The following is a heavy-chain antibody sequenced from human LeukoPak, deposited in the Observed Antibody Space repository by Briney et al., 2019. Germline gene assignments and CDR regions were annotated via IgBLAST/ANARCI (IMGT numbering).Heavy chain of an antibody. Sequence: GASVKVSCKASGGTFSSYAISWVRQAPGQGLEWMGGIIPIFGTANYAQKFQGRVTITTDESTSTAYMELSSLRSEDTAVYYCARDRTRYCSSTSCLYMDVWGKGTTVTVSS. CDR3: ARDRTRYCSSTSCLYMDV. J-gene: IGHJ6*03. CDR1: GGTFSSYA. D-gene: IGHD2-2*01. V-gene: IGHV1-69*05. CDR2: IIPIFGTA.